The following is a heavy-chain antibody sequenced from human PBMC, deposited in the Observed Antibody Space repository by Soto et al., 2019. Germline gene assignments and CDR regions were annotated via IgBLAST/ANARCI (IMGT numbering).Heavy chain of an antibody. Sequence: QVQLVQSGAEVKKPGSSLKVSCETSGGTSTIYTITWVRQAPGQGLQWMGRIVPTLRLSNYAQEFQGTLTXTADTSTSTAHTELSSLTSEATAAYYGATEKYGAARVGVYTWGQGNLVTVSS. V-gene: IGHV1-69*08. D-gene: IGHD2-8*01. CDR1: GGTSTIYT. CDR2: IVPTLRLS. J-gene: IGHJ5*02. CDR3: ATEKYGAARVGVYT.